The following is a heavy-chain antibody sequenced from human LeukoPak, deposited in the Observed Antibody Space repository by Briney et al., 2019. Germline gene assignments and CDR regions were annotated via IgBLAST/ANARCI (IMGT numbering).Heavy chain of an antibody. Sequence: PGGSLRLSCAASGFTVGSNYMSWVRQAPGKGPEWVSLIHGGGGTYHADSVKGRLTISRDNSKDTLYLQMNSLRAEDTAVYYCARDWARDYYDSSGYYVYYYYGMDVWGQGTTVTVSS. CDR1: GFTVGSNY. CDR2: IHGGGGT. D-gene: IGHD3-22*01. CDR3: ARDWARDYYDSSGYYVYYYYGMDV. J-gene: IGHJ6*02. V-gene: IGHV3-53*01.